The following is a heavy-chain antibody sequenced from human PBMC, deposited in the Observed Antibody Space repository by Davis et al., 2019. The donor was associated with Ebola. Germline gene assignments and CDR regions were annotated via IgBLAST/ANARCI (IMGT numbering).Heavy chain of an antibody. V-gene: IGHV3-23*01. D-gene: IGHD5-18*01. CDR3: ARAGYSYGLDP. J-gene: IGHJ5*02. CDR1: GFTFSTYA. CDR2: ISGSGGDP. Sequence: GESLKISCAGSGFTFSTYAMTWVRQAPGKGLEWVSRISGSGGDPHYADSVKGRFTISRDNSKNTLYLQMNSLRAEDTAVYYCARAGYSYGLDPWGQGTLVTVSS.